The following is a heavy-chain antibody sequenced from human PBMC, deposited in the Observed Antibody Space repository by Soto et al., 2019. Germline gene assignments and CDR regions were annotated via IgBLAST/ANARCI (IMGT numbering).Heavy chain of an antibody. CDR3: ARGGDKYYDILTGYYGPLGY. J-gene: IGHJ4*02. D-gene: IGHD3-9*01. CDR1: GGTFSSYA. V-gene: IGHV1-69*13. CDR2: IIPIFGTA. Sequence: ASVKVSCKASGGTFSSYAISWVRQAPGQGLEWMGGIIPIFGTANYAQKFQGRVTITADESTSTAYMELSSLRSEDTAVYYCARGGDKYYDILTGYYGPLGYWGQGTLVTVSS.